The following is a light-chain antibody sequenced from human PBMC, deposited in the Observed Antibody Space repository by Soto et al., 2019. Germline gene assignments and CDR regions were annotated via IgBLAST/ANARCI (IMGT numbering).Light chain of an antibody. Sequence: QSALTQPASVSGSPGQSITISCTGTSSDVGGYDYVSWYQLHPGKAPKLMVFEVSNRPSGVSYRFSGSKSGNTASLIISGLQAEDEADYYCSSYTSSSTLVFGGGTKLTVL. CDR3: SSYTSSSTLV. CDR1: SSDVGGYDY. CDR2: EVS. J-gene: IGLJ2*01. V-gene: IGLV2-14*01.